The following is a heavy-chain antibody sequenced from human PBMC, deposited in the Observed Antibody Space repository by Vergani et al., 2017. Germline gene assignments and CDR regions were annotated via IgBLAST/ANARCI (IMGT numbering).Heavy chain of an antibody. Sequence: QVQLVESGGGLVKPGGSLRLSCAASGFTFSDYYMSWIRQAPGKGLEWVSYISSSGSTIYYADSVKGRFTISRDNAKNSLYLQMNSMRAVDTAVYYCARKPISNCWDSGGYYYMYYYYGMVVWSQATTVTFSS. CDR2: ISSSGSTI. CDR1: GFTFSDYY. CDR3: ARKPISNCWDSGGYYYMYYYYGMVV. V-gene: IGHV3-11*01. D-gene: IGHD3-22*01. J-gene: IGHJ6*02.